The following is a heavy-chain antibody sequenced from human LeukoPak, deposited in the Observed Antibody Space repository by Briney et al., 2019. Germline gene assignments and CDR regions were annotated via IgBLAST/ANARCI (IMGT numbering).Heavy chain of an antibody. CDR3: AKEYNDYYLSAGH. J-gene: IGHJ1*01. Sequence: PGGSLPVSRAASGFTFSNYAMSWVRQAPGKGLEWVSVISASGKSAYYADSLKGRFTISRDNSKNMVYLQMNSLRAEDTAVYYCAKEYNDYYLSAGHWGKGTRDRLSS. CDR2: ISASGKSA. CDR1: GFTFSNYA. V-gene: IGHV3-23*01. D-gene: IGHD2-21*02.